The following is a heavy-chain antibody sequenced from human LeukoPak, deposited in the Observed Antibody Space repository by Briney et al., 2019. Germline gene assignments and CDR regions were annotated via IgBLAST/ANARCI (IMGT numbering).Heavy chain of an antibody. CDR2: IYYSGST. Sequence: SETPSLTCTVSGGSISGYYWSWIRQPPGKGLEWIGYIYYSGSTNYNPSLKSRVTISVDTSKNQFSLKLSSVTAADTAVYYCARARPSKGFDPWGQGTLVTVSS. CDR3: ARARPSKGFDP. J-gene: IGHJ5*02. CDR1: GGSISGYY. D-gene: IGHD2-2*01. V-gene: IGHV4-59*01.